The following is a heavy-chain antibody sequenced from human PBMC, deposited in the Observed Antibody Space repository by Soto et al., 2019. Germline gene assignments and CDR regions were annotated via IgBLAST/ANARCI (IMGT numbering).Heavy chain of an antibody. J-gene: IGHJ4*02. CDR3: ARESFSASPNFFDY. Sequence: EVQLVESGGGLVQPGGSLRLSCAASGFAFSNYEMNWVRQAPGKGLEWVSYISLSGSTIYYADSVKGRFTISRDDAKNSLYLQTDSLRADDTAVYYCARESFSASPNFFDYWGQGTLVTVSS. CDR2: ISLSGSTI. D-gene: IGHD3-3*02. CDR1: GFAFSNYE. V-gene: IGHV3-48*03.